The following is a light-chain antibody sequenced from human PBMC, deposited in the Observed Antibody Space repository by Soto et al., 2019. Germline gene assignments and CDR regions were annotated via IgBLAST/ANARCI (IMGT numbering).Light chain of an antibody. J-gene: IGKJ1*01. V-gene: IGKV3-20*01. Sequence: EVVLTQSPGTLSLSPGERATLSCRASQRVSSSFLAWYQQKPGQAPRLLIYGASSRATGIPDRFSGSESGTDFTLTISGLEPEDFAVYFCQQYGNSPWTFGQGTKVEV. CDR3: QQYGNSPWT. CDR1: QRVSSSF. CDR2: GAS.